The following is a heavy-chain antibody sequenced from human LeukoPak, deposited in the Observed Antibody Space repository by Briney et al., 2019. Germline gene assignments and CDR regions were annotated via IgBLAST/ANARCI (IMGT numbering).Heavy chain of an antibody. V-gene: IGHV4-59*08. J-gene: IGHJ4*02. CDR3: ATYTRHCSGGTCYSIDY. Sequence: SETLPLTCTVSGDSISRYHWTWIRQPPGRRLEWIGYVYYDGSTNYNPSLMSRVTISLDTSNKQFSLKLRSVTAADTAIYYCATYTRHCSGGTCYSIDYWGPGTLVTVSS. CDR2: VYYDGST. CDR1: GDSISRYH. D-gene: IGHD2-15*01.